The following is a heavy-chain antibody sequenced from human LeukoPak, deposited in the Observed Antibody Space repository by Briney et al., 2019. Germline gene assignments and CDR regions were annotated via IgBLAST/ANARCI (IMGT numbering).Heavy chain of an antibody. J-gene: IGHJ6*02. CDR3: ARDNYGDYGPPFYYYGMDV. V-gene: IGHV4-4*07. CDR1: GGSMSSYY. CDR2: IYTSGST. D-gene: IGHD4-17*01. Sequence: SETLSLTCTVSGGSMSSYYWSWIRQPAGKGLEWIGRIYTSGSTNYNPSLKSRVTTSVDTSKNQFSLKLSSVTAADTAVYYCARDNYGDYGPPFYYYGMDVWGHGSTVTVSS.